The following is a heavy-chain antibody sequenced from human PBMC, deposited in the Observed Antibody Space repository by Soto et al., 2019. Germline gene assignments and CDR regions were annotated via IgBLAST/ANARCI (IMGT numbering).Heavy chain of an antibody. CDR3: ARVDSSGWYRSQFDY. Sequence: PGGSLRLSCAASGFTFSSYWMSWVRQAPGKGLEWVANIKQDGSEKYYVDSVKGRFTISRDNAKNSLYLQMNSLRAEDTAVYYCARVDSSGWYRSQFDYWGQGTLVTVSS. CDR1: GFTFSSYW. V-gene: IGHV3-7*01. D-gene: IGHD6-19*01. CDR2: IKQDGSEK. J-gene: IGHJ4*02.